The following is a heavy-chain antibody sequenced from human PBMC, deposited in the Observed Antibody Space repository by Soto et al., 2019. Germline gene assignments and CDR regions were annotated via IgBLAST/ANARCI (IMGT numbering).Heavy chain of an antibody. V-gene: IGHV1-8*01. Sequence: ASVKVSCKACGDTFTSYDINWVRQATGQGLEWMGWMNPNSGNTGYAQKFQGRVTMTRNTSISTAYMELSSLRSEDTAVYYCASPARNYDFWSGYSFDIWGQGTMVTVSS. CDR2: MNPNSGNT. CDR3: ASPARNYDFWSGYSFDI. D-gene: IGHD3-3*01. CDR1: GDTFTSYD. J-gene: IGHJ3*02.